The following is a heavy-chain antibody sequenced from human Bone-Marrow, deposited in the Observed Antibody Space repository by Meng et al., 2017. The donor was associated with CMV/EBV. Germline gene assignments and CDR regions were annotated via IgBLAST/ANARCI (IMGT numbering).Heavy chain of an antibody. CDR1: GFTISSNY. V-gene: IGHV3-66*02. D-gene: IGHD3-3*01. CDR2: IYSGGTT. Sequence: GESLKISCAASGFTISSNYMSWVRQAPGKGLEWVSVIYSGGTTYYADSVKGRFTISRDKSKNTVYLQMNSLRTEDTAVYYCARGDFWSGFSGWGQGTLVTVSS. CDR3: ARGDFWSGFSG. J-gene: IGHJ4*02.